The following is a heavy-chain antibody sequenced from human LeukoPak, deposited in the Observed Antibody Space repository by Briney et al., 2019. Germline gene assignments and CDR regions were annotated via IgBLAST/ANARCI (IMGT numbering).Heavy chain of an antibody. CDR1: GYTFTSYY. CDR2: INPSGGST. D-gene: IGHD5-12*01. V-gene: IGHV1-46*01. J-gene: IGHJ4*02. Sequence: GASAKVSCKASGYTFTSYYMHWVRQAPGQGLEWMGIINPSGGSTSYAQKFQGRVTMTRDMSTSTVYMELSSLRSEDTAVYYCARSYSGYDYTTPFDYWGQGTLVTVSS. CDR3: ARSYSGYDYTTPFDY.